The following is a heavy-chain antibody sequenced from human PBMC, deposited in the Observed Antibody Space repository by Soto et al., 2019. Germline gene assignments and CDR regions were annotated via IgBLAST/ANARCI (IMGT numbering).Heavy chain of an antibody. CDR2: INPNSGGT. J-gene: IGHJ5*02. D-gene: IGHD2-21*02. Sequence: ASVKVSCKASGYTCTGYYMHWVRQAPGQGLEWMGWINPNSGGTNYAQKFKGRVTMTRATAIITAYMELSRLRSDDTAVYYCARQECGGDCSTRGRHWFDRRGQRSLVGVSS. CDR1: GYTCTGYY. CDR3: ARQECGGDCSTRGRHWFDR. V-gene: IGHV1-2*02.